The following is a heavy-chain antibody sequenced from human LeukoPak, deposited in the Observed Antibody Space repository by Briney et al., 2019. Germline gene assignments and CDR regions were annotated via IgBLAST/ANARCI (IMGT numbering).Heavy chain of an antibody. CDR3: ARGLGSGYYND. CDR1: GFSVSSNY. CDR2: IYSGGST. D-gene: IGHD3-22*01. Sequence: HPGGSLRLSCVVSGFSVSSNYMSWVRRAPGKGLEWVSVIYSGGSTYYADSVKGRFTISRDNSKNTLYLQMNSLRAEDTAVYSCARGLGSGYYNDWGQGTLVTVSS. J-gene: IGHJ4*02. V-gene: IGHV3-66*01.